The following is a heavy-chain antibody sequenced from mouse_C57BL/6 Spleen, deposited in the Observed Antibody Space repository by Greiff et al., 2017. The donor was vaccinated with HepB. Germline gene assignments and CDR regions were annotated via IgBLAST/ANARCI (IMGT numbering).Heavy chain of an antibody. D-gene: IGHD2-5*01. V-gene: IGHV1-36*01. CDR1: GFTFTDYY. CDR2: VYPYNGGT. Sequence: EVQLQQSGPVLVKPGPSVKISCKASGFTFTDYYMHWVKQSHGKSLEWIGLVYPYNGGTSYNQKFKGKATLTVDTSSSTAYMVLNSLTSEDSAVDYVSRSNYEAWFAYWGQGTLVTVSA. J-gene: IGHJ3*01. CDR3: SRSNYEAWFAY.